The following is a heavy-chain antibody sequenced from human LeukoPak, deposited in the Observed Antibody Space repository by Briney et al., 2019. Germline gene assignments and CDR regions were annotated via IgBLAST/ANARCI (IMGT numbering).Heavy chain of an antibody. J-gene: IGHJ4*02. CDR2: IYYSGGT. D-gene: IGHD3-22*01. Sequence: SETLSLICTVSGGSINSYYWSWIRQPPGKGLEFIGFIYYSGGTYYNPSLRSRVTMSVDTSKNQFSLKLGSVIAADTAVYYCARRGGYPPYYDYWGQGTLVTVSS. CDR1: GGSINSYY. V-gene: IGHV4-59*08. CDR3: ARRGGYPPYYDY.